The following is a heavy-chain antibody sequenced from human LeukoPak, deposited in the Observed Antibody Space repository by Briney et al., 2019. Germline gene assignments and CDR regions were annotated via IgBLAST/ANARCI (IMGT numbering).Heavy chain of an antibody. J-gene: IGHJ2*01. CDR1: GGSINGGSYY. V-gene: IGHV4-61*09. CDR3: ARDRSWGRGYFDL. CDR2: IFTTGST. D-gene: IGHD7-27*01. Sequence: SQTLSLTCSVSGGSINGGSYYWSWIRQPAGKPLEWFGHIFTTGSTSYNPSLRTRVTISEDSSKDQFSLNLKSVTAADTAVYYCARDRSWGRGYFDLWGRGTLVIVSS.